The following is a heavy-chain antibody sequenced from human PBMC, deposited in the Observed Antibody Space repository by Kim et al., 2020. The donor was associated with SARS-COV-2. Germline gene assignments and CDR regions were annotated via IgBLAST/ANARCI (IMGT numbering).Heavy chain of an antibody. Sequence: SETLSLTCAVYGGSFSGYYWSWIRQPPGKGLEWIGEINHSGSTNYNPSLKSRVTISVDTSKNQFSLKLSSVTAADTAVYYCARGSTTMYYYGSGSYFVGWFDPWGQGTLVTVSS. CDR2: INHSGST. J-gene: IGHJ5*02. CDR1: GGSFSGYY. V-gene: IGHV4-34*01. CDR3: ARGSTTMYYYGSGSYFVGWFDP. D-gene: IGHD3-10*01.